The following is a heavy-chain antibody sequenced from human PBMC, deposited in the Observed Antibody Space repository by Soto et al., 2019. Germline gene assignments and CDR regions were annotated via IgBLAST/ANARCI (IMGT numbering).Heavy chain of an antibody. Sequence: ASVKVSCKASGYTFTSYGISWVRQAPGQGLEWMGWISAYNGNTNYAQKLQGRVTMTTDTSTRTAYMELRSLRSDDTAVYYCARGGRESNWNDGNFEYRGQGTQVTVSS. CDR2: ISAYNGNT. D-gene: IGHD1-20*01. CDR1: GYTFTSYG. J-gene: IGHJ4*02. CDR3: ARGGRESNWNDGNFEY. V-gene: IGHV1-18*01.